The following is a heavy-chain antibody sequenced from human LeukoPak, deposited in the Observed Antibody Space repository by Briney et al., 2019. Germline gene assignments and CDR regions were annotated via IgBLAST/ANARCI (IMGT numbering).Heavy chain of an antibody. J-gene: IGHJ4*02. CDR1: GFTFSDHY. CDR2: TRNKANSYTT. Sequence: PGGSLRLSCAASGFTFSDHYMDWVRQAPGKGLEWVGRTRNKANSYTTEYAASVKGRFTISRDDSKNSLYLQMNSLKTEDTAVYYCARAPERGSYGYDYWGQGTLVTVSS. V-gene: IGHV3-72*01. CDR3: ARAPERGSYGYDY. D-gene: IGHD1-26*01.